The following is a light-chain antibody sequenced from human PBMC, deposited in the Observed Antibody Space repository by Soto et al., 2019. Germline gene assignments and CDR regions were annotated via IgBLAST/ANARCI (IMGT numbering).Light chain of an antibody. CDR1: QSVSSY. Sequence: EIVLTQSPATLSLSPGERATLSCRASQSVSSYLAWSQQKPCQAPRRLLYDASNRATGLTARFSGSGSGTAFTLTISTLEPEDCPDSYCQQSSNWPLFTFGPGPKVDIK. J-gene: IGKJ3*01. V-gene: IGKV3-11*01. CDR3: QQSSNWPLFT. CDR2: DAS.